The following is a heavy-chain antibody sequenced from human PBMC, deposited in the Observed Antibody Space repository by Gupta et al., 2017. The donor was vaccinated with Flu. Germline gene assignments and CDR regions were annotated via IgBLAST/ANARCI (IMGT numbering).Heavy chain of an antibody. D-gene: IGHD5-18*01. CDR3: AKNGYSYGHWVDY. CDR1: GFAFTSSP. V-gene: IGHV3-23*01. CDR2: LSGDGDDT. Sequence: EVQLSQSGGGLGQPGGSLRHFCAASGFAFTSSPMSWVRTAPGNGLELVSSLSGDGDDTEYAVSVRGRFTIARDNTKRTLYLQMSSLRSEDTAVYVCAKNGYSYGHWVDYWGQGTLVTVSS. J-gene: IGHJ4*02.